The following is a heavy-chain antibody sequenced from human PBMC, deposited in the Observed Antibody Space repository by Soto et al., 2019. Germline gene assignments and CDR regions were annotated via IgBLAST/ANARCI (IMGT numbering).Heavy chain of an antibody. CDR1: GFTFSDHQ. D-gene: IGHD6-13*01. V-gene: IGHV3-72*01. CDR2: IRKKINNYTT. Sequence: PGGSLRLSCGASGFTFSDHQMDWVRQAPGKGPEWVGRIRKKINNYTTEYAASVTGRFAISRDDSKNSLYLQMNSLKTEDTAIYYCTRVRSSSWGLDASDIWGQRTMVTVSS. J-gene: IGHJ3*02. CDR3: TRVRSSSWGLDASDI.